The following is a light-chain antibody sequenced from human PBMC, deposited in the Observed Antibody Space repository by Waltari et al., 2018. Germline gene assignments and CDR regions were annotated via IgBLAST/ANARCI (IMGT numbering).Light chain of an antibody. CDR2: GAS. Sequence: EIVLTQSPDTLSLSPGERANLSCRASQSIGRYLVWYQQKPGQAPRLLIYGASTRASGIPDRFSGSGSGTDFSLTISRLEPEDFAVYHCQKHDRLPATFGQGTKVEIK. V-gene: IGKV3-20*01. J-gene: IGKJ1*01. CDR3: QKHDRLPAT. CDR1: QSIGRY.